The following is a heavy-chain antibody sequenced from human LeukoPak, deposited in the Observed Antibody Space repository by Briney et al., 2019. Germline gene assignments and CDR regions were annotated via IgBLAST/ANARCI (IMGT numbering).Heavy chain of an antibody. CDR3: ARWGHSSGWYPFDY. J-gene: IGHJ4*02. CDR1: GFTFSIYW. V-gene: IGHV3-74*01. Sequence: GGSLRLSCAASGFTFSIYWMLWVRQAPGKGLMWVSRINGDGSTTTYADSVKGRFTISRDNAKNTLYLQMNSLRAEDTAVYYCARWGHSSGWYPFDYWGQGTLVTVSS. D-gene: IGHD6-19*01. CDR2: INGDGSTT.